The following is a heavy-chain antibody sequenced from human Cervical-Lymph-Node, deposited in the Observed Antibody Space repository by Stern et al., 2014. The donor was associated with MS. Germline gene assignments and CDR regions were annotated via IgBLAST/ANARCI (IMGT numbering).Heavy chain of an antibody. CDR2: IYHSGST. V-gene: IGHV4-30-2*01. CDR1: GGSISSGGYS. CDR3: ARSSTVTPNAFDI. J-gene: IGHJ3*02. Sequence: VQLEESGSGLVKPSQTLSLTCAVSGGSISSGGYSWSWIRQPPGKGLEWIGDIYHSGSTYYTPSLKSRVTISVDRSKNQFSLKLSSVTAADTAVYYCARSSTVTPNAFDIWGQGTMVTVSS. D-gene: IGHD4-17*01.